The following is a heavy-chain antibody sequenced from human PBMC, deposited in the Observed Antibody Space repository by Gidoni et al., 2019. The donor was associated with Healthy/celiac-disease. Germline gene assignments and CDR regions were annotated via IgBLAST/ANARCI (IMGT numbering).Heavy chain of an antibody. J-gene: IGHJ4*02. CDR1: GFTFSDYY. CDR2: ISSSSSYT. CDR3: ARDPGPAQALDY. Sequence: QVQLVESGGGLVKPGGSLRLSCAASGFTFSDYYMSWIRQAPGKGLEWVSYISSSSSYTNYADSVKGRFTISRDNAKNSLYLQMNSLRAEDTAVYYCARDPGPAQALDYWGQGTLVTVSS. V-gene: IGHV3-11*05.